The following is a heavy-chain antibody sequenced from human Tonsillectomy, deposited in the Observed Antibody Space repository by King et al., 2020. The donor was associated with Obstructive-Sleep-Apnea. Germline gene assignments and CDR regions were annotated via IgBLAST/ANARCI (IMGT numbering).Heavy chain of an antibody. J-gene: IGHJ4*02. CDR3: AGEGSRFGGGSGRGYFDY. Sequence: VQLQELGPGLVKSSQTLSLTCTVSGGSISSGDYYWSWIRQHPGKGLEWIGYIYHSGSTYYNPSLKSRVTISVDTSKNQFSLKLTSVTVADTAVYYCAGEGSRFGGGSGRGYFDYWGQGTLVTVSS. CDR2: IYHSGST. V-gene: IGHV4-31*03. CDR1: GGSISSGDYY. D-gene: IGHD3-10*01.